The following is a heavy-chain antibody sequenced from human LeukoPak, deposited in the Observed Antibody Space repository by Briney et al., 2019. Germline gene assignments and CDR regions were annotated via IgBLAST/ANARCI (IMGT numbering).Heavy chain of an antibody. V-gene: IGHV3-30*18. J-gene: IGHJ5*02. Sequence: SGGSLRLSCAASRFTLSDYAMYWVRQAPGKGLELVATISYDGANTYYADSAKGRFTFSRDISKSTLSLQMNNLRTEDTAVYYCAKDLRPYGDYGGLHHWGQGALVSVSS. CDR1: RFTLSDYA. CDR2: ISYDGANT. CDR3: AKDLRPYGDYGGLHH. D-gene: IGHD4-17*01.